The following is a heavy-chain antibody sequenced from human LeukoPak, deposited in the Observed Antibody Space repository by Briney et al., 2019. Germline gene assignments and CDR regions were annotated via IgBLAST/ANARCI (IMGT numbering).Heavy chain of an antibody. J-gene: IGHJ4*02. D-gene: IGHD2-2*01. CDR3: ARDQRIGGRYCSSTSCYPPDY. CDR2: INSDGSST. Sequence: GGSLRLSCAASGFTFSSYWMHWVRQAPGKGLLWVSRINSDGSSTSYADSVKGRFTISRDNAKNTLYLQMNSLRAEDTAVYYCARDQRIGGRYCSSTSCYPPDYWGQGTQVTVSS. CDR1: GFTFSSYW. V-gene: IGHV3-74*01.